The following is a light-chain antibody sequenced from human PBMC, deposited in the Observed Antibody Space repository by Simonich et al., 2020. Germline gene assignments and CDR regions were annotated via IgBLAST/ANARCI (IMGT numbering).Light chain of an antibody. CDR2: DVR. CDR3: SSYTSSSTLV. J-gene: IGLJ3*02. Sequence: QSALTQPASVSGSPGQSITISCTGTSSDVGVYNYVSWYQQHPGKAPKLSIYDVRKRPSVLSNRFSGSKSGNTSSLTISVLHAEDEADYYCSSYTSSSTLVFGGGTKLTVL. CDR1: SSDVGVYNY. V-gene: IGLV2-14*01.